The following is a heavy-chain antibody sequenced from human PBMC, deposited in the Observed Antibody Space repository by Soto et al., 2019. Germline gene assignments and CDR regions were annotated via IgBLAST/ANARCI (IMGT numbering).Heavy chain of an antibody. J-gene: IGHJ4*02. V-gene: IGHV1-18*01. CDR2: ISAYNGNT. CDR3: AREARGYSYGYVRFDY. Sequence: VASVKVSCKASGYTFTSYGISWVRQAPGQGLEWMGWISAYNGNTNYAQKLQGRVTMTTDTSTSTAYMELRSLRSDDTAVYYCAREARGYSYGYVRFDYWGQGTLVTVSS. CDR1: GYTFTSYG. D-gene: IGHD5-18*01.